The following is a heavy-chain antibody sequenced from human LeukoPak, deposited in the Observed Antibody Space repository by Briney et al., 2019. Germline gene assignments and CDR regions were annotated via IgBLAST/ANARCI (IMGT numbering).Heavy chain of an antibody. J-gene: IGHJ4*02. Sequence: GASVKVSRKASRYTFTDYYVHWVRLVPGQGLEWMGRISPNSGATNYAEKFRGRVTMARDTSINTVYMEMSSLRSDDTAVYYCARDLWGWGSDYLDYWGQGTLVTVSS. V-gene: IGHV1-2*06. CDR2: ISPNSGAT. CDR3: ARDLWGWGSDYLDY. CDR1: RYTFTDYY. D-gene: IGHD4/OR15-4a*01.